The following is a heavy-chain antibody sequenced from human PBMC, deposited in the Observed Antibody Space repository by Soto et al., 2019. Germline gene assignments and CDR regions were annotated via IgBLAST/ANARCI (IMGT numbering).Heavy chain of an antibody. V-gene: IGHV3-23*01. Sequence: GGSLRLSCAASGFIFNTYAMSWVRQAPGKGLEWVSGLSGSGDSTFYADSVVGRFTISRDNSRNTLYLQLNSLRAEDTATYYCAKDSSYYYDSRAYYYFDSWGQGTLVTVSS. CDR1: GFIFNTYA. J-gene: IGHJ4*02. CDR3: AKDSSYYYDSRAYYYFDS. CDR2: LSGSGDST. D-gene: IGHD3-22*01.